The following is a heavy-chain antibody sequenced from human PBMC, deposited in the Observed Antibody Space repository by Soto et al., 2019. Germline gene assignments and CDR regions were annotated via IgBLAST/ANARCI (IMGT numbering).Heavy chain of an antibody. V-gene: IGHV3-23*01. CDR1: GFTFSSYA. Sequence: EVQLLESGGGLVQPGGSLRLSCAASGFTFSSYAMSWVRQAPGTGLEWVSAISGSGGSTYYADSVKGRFTISRDNSKNTLYVQMNSLGTEDTAVYSCAKDTGILEYYFDYWGQGTLVTVSS. CDR2: ISGSGGST. D-gene: IGHD4-4*01. J-gene: IGHJ4*02. CDR3: AKDTGILEYYFDY.